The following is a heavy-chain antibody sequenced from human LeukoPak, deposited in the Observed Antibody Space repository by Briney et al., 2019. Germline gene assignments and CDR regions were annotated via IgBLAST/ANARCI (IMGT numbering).Heavy chain of an antibody. V-gene: IGHV4-34*01. CDR1: GASFSVFF. CDR3: GRGLGEGYPDY. CDR2: NNQSRGT. D-gene: IGHD5-24*01. Sequence: ADTLSLTCALQGASFSVFFWTWLRHPPGKGPEGSDENNQSRGTNYSPSFKRRANKSKGPYKNQFALEQSSVTAGDAAVYYCGRGLGEGYPDYWGQGTLVTVSS. J-gene: IGHJ4*02.